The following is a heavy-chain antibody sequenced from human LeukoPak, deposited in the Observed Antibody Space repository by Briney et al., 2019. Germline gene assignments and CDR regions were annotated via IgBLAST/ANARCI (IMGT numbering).Heavy chain of an antibody. CDR3: ARGEVPAA. V-gene: IGHV1-8*03. J-gene: IGHJ4*02. CDR2: VNPNSGNT. D-gene: IGHD2-2*01. CDR1: E. Sequence: EIHWVRQAPGQGLEWMAWVNPNSGNTNYAQKFQGRVTITRNTFISTAYMELGSLGFEDTAVYYCARGEVPAAWGQGTLVTVSS.